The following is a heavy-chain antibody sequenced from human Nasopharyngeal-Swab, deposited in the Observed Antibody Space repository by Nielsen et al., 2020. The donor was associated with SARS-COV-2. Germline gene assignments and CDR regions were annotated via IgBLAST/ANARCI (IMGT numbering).Heavy chain of an antibody. J-gene: IGHJ5*02. V-gene: IGHV1-18*01. CDR3: AREGRTVGGFGALLYRWFDP. CDR2: ISAYNGNT. CDR1: GYTFTSYG. D-gene: IGHD3-10*01. Sequence: ASVKVSCKASGYTFTSYGISWVRQAPGQGLEWMGWISAYNGNTNYAQKLQGRVTMTTDTSTSTAYMELRSLRSDDTAVYYCAREGRTVGGFGALLYRWFDPWGQGTLVTVSS.